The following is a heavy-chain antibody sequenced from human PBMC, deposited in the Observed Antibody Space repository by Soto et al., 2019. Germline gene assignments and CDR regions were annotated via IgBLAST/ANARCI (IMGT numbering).Heavy chain of an antibody. J-gene: IGHJ4*02. CDR2: ISGSGGST. Sequence: EVQLLESGGGLVQPGGSLRLSCAASGFTFSSYAMSWVRQAPGKGLEWVSAISGSGGSTYYADSVKGRFTISRDNSKNKLYLQMNSLRAEDTAVYYCAKPFGYCSGGSCYPGDFDYWGQGTLVTVSS. CDR1: GFTFSSYA. D-gene: IGHD2-15*01. CDR3: AKPFGYCSGGSCYPGDFDY. V-gene: IGHV3-23*01.